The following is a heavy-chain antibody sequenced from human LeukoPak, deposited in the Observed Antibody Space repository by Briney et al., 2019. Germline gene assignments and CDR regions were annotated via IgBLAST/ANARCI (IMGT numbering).Heavy chain of an antibody. J-gene: IGHJ4*02. CDR3: AIPPGGELLSGKKSEI. Sequence: PSETLSLTCTVSGGSISSSSYYWGWIRQPPGKGLEWIGSIYYSGSTSYNPSLKSRVTISVDTSKNQFSLKLSSVTAADTVVYYCAIPPGGELLSGKKSEIGGKETRVTVS. D-gene: IGHD3-16*01. CDR2: IYYSGST. V-gene: IGHV4-39*07. CDR1: GGSISSSSYY.